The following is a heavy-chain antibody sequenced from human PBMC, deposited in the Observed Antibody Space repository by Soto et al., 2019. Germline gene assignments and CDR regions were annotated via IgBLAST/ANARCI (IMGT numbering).Heavy chain of an antibody. CDR3: ARPTNGGKNYYGMDV. V-gene: IGHV5-51*01. Sequence: GESLKISCKGSGYSFTSYWIGWVRQMPGKGLECMGIIYPGDSDTRYSPSFQGQVTISADKSISTAYLQWSSLKASDTAMYYCARPTNGGKNYYGMDVGGKGTTVTVSS. D-gene: IGHD2-8*01. CDR2: IYPGDSDT. J-gene: IGHJ6*04. CDR1: GYSFTSYW.